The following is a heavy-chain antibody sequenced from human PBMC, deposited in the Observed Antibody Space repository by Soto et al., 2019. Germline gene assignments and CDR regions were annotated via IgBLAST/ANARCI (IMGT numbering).Heavy chain of an antibody. J-gene: IGHJ3*02. CDR3: ARVRAYSDYTTRAFDI. Sequence: ASVKVSCKASGYTFTSYYMHWVRQAPGQGLEWMGIINPSGGSTSYAQKFQGRVTMTRDTSTSTVYMELSSLRSEDTAVYYCARVRAYSDYTTRAFDIWGQGTMVTVSS. V-gene: IGHV1-46*03. D-gene: IGHD4-17*01. CDR1: GYTFTSYY. CDR2: INPSGGST.